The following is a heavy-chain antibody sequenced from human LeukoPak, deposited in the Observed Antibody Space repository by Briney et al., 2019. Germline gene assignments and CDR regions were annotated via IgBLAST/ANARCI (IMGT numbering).Heavy chain of an antibody. CDR2: IYYSGST. CDR3: ARTPQTASSYYDIYYYYYYGMDV. CDR1: GGSVSSGSYY. V-gene: IGHV4-61*01. D-gene: IGHD3-9*01. J-gene: IGHJ6*02. Sequence: SETLSLTCTVSGGSVSSGSYYWSWIRQPPGKGLEWTGYIYYSGSTNYNPSLKSRVTISVDTSKNQFSLKLSSVTAADTAVYYCARTPQTASSYYDIYYYYYYGMDVWGQGTTVTVSS.